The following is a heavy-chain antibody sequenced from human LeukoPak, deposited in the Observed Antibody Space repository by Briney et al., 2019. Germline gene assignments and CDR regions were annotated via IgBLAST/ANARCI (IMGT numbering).Heavy chain of an antibody. Sequence: GGSLRLSCAASGLPFSHSGMHWVRQAPGKGLEWVAFIRYDGSNKYYADSVKGRFTISRDNSKNALYLQMNSLRAEDTAVYYCAKGSVLRYFDWLNYWGQGTLVTVSS. CDR1: GLPFSHSG. V-gene: IGHV3-30*02. CDR2: IRYDGSNK. D-gene: IGHD3-9*01. CDR3: AKGSVLRYFDWLNY. J-gene: IGHJ4*02.